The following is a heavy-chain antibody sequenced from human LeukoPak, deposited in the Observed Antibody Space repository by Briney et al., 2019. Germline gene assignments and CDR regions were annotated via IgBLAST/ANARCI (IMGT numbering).Heavy chain of an antibody. D-gene: IGHD2-2*01. CDR2: IYYSGST. V-gene: IGHV4-59*08. CDR3: ARHGNLVVPANYYYMDV. Sequence: SETLSLTCTVSGGSISSYYWSWIRQPPGKGLEWIGYIYYSGSTNYNPSLKSRVTISVDTSKNQFSLKLSSVTAAVTAVYYCARHGNLVVPANYYYMDVWGKGTTVTVSS. J-gene: IGHJ6*03. CDR1: GGSISSYY.